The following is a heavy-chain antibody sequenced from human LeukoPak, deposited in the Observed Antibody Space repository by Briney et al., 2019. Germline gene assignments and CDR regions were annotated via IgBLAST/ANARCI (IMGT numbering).Heavy chain of an antibody. D-gene: IGHD6-13*01. Sequence: GASVKVSCKASGYTFTSYGISWVRQAPGQGLEWMGWISANNGNTNYAQKFQGRVTMSRDTSTSTVYMELSSLRSEDTAVYYCAGSSVGRQQLARFDYWGQGTLVTVSS. CDR2: ISANNGNT. CDR1: GYTFTSYG. V-gene: IGHV1-18*01. J-gene: IGHJ4*02. CDR3: AGSSVGRQQLARFDY.